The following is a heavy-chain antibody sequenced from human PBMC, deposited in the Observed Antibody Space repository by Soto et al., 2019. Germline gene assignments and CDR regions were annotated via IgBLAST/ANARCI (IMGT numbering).Heavy chain of an antibody. D-gene: IGHD3-16*02. CDR1: GGSVSSNSAG. CDR3: VRGGQYRARISDY. V-gene: IGHV6-1*01. CDR2: TYYRSKWYY. Sequence: SQTLSLTCAITGGSVSSNSAGWSWVRQSPSRGLEWLGRTYYRSKWYYEYAVSVRGRITINPDTSKNQYSLQLNSVTPEDTAVYFCVRGGQYRARISDYWCQGIMVTVYS. J-gene: IGHJ4*01.